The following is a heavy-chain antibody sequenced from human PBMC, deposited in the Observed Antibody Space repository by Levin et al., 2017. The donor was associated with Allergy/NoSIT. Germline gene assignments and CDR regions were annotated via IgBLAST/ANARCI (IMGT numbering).Heavy chain of an antibody. CDR1: GGSISSGDYY. CDR3: AREGDCSGGSCYRVGTYAFDI. J-gene: IGHJ3*02. V-gene: IGHV4-30-4*01. CDR2: IYYSGST. Sequence: SQTLSLTCTVSGGSISSGDYYWSWIRQPPGKGLEWIGYIYYSGSTYYNPSLKSRVTISVDTSKNQFSLKLSSVTAADTAVYYCAREGDCSGGSCYRVGTYAFDIWGQGTMVTVSS. D-gene: IGHD2-15*01.